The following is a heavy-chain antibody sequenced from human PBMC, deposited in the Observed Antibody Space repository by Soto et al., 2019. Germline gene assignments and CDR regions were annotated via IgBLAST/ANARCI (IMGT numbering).Heavy chain of an antibody. CDR1: RDSFTTYT. D-gene: IGHD3-22*01. Sequence: SVKVSSKACRDSFTTYTITSLRQAPGQRLEWMGWVIPRSGTTTYAQKFQGRVTITGDESTSTAYMELTSLRSEDTAVYYCARDFSMVVVAPAYWGQGTLVTVSS. V-gene: IGHV1-69*13. J-gene: IGHJ4*02. CDR3: ARDFSMVVVAPAY. CDR2: VIPRSGTT.